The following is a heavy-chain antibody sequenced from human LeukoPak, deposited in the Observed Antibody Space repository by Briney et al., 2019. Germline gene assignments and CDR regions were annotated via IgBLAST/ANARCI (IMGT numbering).Heavy chain of an antibody. Sequence: MPSETLSLTCTVSGGSISSGSYYWSWIRQPAGKGLEWIGRIYTSGSTNYNPSLKSRVTISVDTSKNQFSLKLSSVTAADTAVYYCARAFRGGYVYFDYWGQGTLVTVSS. V-gene: IGHV4-61*02. D-gene: IGHD3-22*01. CDR1: GGSISSGSYY. CDR3: ARAFRGGYVYFDY. CDR2: IYTSGST. J-gene: IGHJ4*02.